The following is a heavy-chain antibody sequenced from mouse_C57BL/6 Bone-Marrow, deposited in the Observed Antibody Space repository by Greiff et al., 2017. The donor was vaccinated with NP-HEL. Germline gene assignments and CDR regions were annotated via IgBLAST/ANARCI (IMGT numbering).Heavy chain of an antibody. D-gene: IGHD1-1*02. J-gene: IGHJ2*01. CDR1: GFTFSDYY. V-gene: IGHV5-16*01. Sequence: EVKLVESEGGLVQPGSSMKLSCTASGFTFSDYYMAWVRQVPEKGLEWVANINYDGSSTYYLDSLKSRFIISRDNAKNILYLQMSSLKSEDTATYYCARDGLWPFDYWGQGTTLTVSS. CDR2: INYDGSST. CDR3: ARDGLWPFDY.